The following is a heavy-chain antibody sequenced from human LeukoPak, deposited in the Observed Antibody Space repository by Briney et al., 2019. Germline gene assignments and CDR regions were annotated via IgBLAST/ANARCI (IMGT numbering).Heavy chain of an antibody. CDR2: ISYDGSNK. CDR1: GFTFSSYA. D-gene: IGHD3-22*01. J-gene: IGHJ4*02. V-gene: IGHV3-30-3*01. CDR3: AGGSLFYDSSGYKDPLFDY. Sequence: GGSLRLSCAASGFTFSSYAMHWVRQAPDKGLEWVAVISYDGSNKYYADSVKGRFTISRDNSKNTLYLQMNSLRAEDTAVYYCAGGSLFYDSSGYKDPLFDYWGQGTLVTVSS.